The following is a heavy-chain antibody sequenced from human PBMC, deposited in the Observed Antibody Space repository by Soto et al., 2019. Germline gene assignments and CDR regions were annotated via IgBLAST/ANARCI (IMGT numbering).Heavy chain of an antibody. D-gene: IGHD1-1*01. CDR1: GFTFSSYA. CDR3: ARELERYFDL. J-gene: IGHJ2*01. Sequence: QVQLVESGGGVVQPGRSLRLSCAVSGFTFSSYAMHWVRQAPGKGLEWVAVISYDGSNKYYADSVKGRFTISRDNSKNTLYLQMNSLRPEDAAVYYCARELERYFDLWGRGTLVTVSS. V-gene: IGHV3-30-3*01. CDR2: ISYDGSNK.